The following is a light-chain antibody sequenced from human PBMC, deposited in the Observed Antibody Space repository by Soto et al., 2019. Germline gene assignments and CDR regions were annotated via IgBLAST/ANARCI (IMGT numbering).Light chain of an antibody. Sequence: QSALTQPASVSGSPGQSITISCTGTSSDVGGYNYVSWYQQHPGKAPKLMIYEVSNRPSGVSNRFSGSKSGETAYLTISGLQAEYEADYYCSSYTSSSTRVVFGGGTKLTVL. CDR2: EVS. J-gene: IGLJ2*01. V-gene: IGLV2-14*01. CDR1: SSDVGGYNY. CDR3: SSYTSSSTRVV.